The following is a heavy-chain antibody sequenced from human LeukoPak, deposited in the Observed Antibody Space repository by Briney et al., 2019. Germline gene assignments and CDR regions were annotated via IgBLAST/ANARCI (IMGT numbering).Heavy chain of an antibody. D-gene: IGHD5-18*01. CDR3: AKPVSVDTAMVPCDY. CDR1: GFSFRSYG. J-gene: IGHJ4*02. Sequence: GGSLRLSCAASGFSFRSYGMHWVRQAPGKGLEWVAVISYDGSNKYYADSVKGRFTISRDNSKNTLYLQMNSLRGEDTAVYYCAKPVSVDTAMVPCDYWGQGTLVTVSS. CDR2: ISYDGSNK. V-gene: IGHV3-30*18.